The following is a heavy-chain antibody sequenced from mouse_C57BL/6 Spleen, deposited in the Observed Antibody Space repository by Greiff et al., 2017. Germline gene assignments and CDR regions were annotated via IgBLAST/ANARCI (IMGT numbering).Heavy chain of an antibody. J-gene: IGHJ4*01. CDR1: GYTFTDYY. V-gene: IGHV1-19*01. Sequence: VQLKESGPVLVKPGASVKMSCKASGYTFTDYYMNWVKQSHGKSLEWIGVINPYNGGTSYNQKFKGKATLTVDKSSSTAYMELNSLTSEDSAVYYCARGGTGYAMDYWGQGTSVTVSS. D-gene: IGHD3-3*01. CDR2: INPYNGGT. CDR3: ARGGTGYAMDY.